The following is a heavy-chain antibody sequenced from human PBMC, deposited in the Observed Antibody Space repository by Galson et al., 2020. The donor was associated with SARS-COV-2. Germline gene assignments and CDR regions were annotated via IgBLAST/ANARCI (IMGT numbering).Heavy chain of an antibody. J-gene: IGHJ6*02. V-gene: IGHV3-30*04. CDR3: ARDEGIRGYNYGRLYYGMDV. CDR2: ISYDGTKR. Sequence: QLGESLKISCRASGFTFSSSAMHWVRQAPGKGLEWVAIISYDGTKRYNLDSVKGRFTISRDNPRNSLYLQMNSLRAEDTAVYYCARDEGIRGYNYGRLYYGMDVWGQGTTVTVSS. D-gene: IGHD5-18*01. CDR1: GFTFSSSA.